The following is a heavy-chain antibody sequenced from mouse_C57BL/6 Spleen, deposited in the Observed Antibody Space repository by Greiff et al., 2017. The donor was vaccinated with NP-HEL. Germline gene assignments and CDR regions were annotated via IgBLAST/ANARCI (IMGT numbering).Heavy chain of an antibody. J-gene: IGHJ3*01. Sequence: VQLQQSGPELVKPGASVKISCKASGYAFSSSWMNWVKQRPGKGLEWIGRIYPGDGDTNYNGKFKGKATLTADKSSSTAYMQLSSLTSEDSAVYFCARGDYDGEFAYWGQGTLVTVSA. CDR1: GYAFSSSW. CDR3: ARGDYDGEFAY. CDR2: IYPGDGDT. V-gene: IGHV1-82*01. D-gene: IGHD2-4*01.